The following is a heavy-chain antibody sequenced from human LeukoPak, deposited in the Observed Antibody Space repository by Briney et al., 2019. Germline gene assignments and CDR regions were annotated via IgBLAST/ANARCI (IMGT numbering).Heavy chain of an antibody. Sequence: ASVKVSCKASGYTFTSYDINWVRQATGQGLEWMGWMNPNSGNTGYAQKFQGRVTMTRDTTISTAYMELSRLTSDDTAVYYCASYPRYSSSPPFDYWGQGTLVTVSS. CDR3: ASYPRYSSSPPFDY. CDR1: GYTFTSYD. V-gene: IGHV1-8*01. D-gene: IGHD6-19*01. CDR2: MNPNSGNT. J-gene: IGHJ4*02.